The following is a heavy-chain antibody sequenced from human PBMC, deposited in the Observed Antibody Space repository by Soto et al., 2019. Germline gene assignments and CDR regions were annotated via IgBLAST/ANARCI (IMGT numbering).Heavy chain of an antibody. V-gene: IGHV3-33*01. CDR3: AILWFGEEAVY. J-gene: IGHJ4*02. Sequence: GGSLRLSCAASGFTFSSYGMHWVRQAPGKGLEWVAVIWYDGSNKYYADSVKGRFTISRDNSKNTLYLQMNSLRAEDTAVYYCAILWFGEEAVYWGQGTLVTVSS. CDR2: IWYDGSNK. D-gene: IGHD3-10*01. CDR1: GFTFSSYG.